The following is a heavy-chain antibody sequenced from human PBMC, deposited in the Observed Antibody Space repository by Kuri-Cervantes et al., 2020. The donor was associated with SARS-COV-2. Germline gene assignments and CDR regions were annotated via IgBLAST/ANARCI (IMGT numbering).Heavy chain of an antibody. CDR3: ARERGDLDFDY. CDR2: ITSSSSTI. Sequence: GESLKISCAASGFTFSSYSMNWVRQAPGKGLEWVSYITSSSSTIYYADSVKGRFTISRDNAENSLYLQMNSLRADDTAVYYCARERGDLDFDYWGQGTLVTVYS. V-gene: IGHV3-48*01. J-gene: IGHJ4*02. CDR1: GFTFSSYS. D-gene: IGHD3-10*01.